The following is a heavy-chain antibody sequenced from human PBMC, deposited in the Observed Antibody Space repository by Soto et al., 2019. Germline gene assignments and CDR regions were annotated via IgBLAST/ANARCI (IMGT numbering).Heavy chain of an antibody. V-gene: IGHV3-74*01. CDR1: GFTFSNYW. CDR3: ARVSRIAAAGTDY. D-gene: IGHD6-13*01. CDR2: INGDGSFP. J-gene: IGHJ4*02. Sequence: PWGSLRLSCVASGFTFSNYWMHWVRQAPGGGLVWVSRINGDGSFPRFADSVKGRFTISRDNSKNTLYLQMNSLRAEDTAVYYCARVSRIAAAGTDYWGQGTLVTVSA.